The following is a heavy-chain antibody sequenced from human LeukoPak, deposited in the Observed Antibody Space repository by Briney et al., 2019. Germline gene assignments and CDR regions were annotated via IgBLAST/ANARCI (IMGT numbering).Heavy chain of an antibody. Sequence: ASVKVSCKASGYTFTNYGFSWVRQAPGQGLEWMGWISGYNGNTNYAQRLQGRVTMTTDTSTSTAYMELRSLRSDDTAMYCCARSGLTIFGVATFDYWGQGTLVTVSS. CDR3: ARSGLTIFGVATFDY. V-gene: IGHV1-18*01. J-gene: IGHJ4*02. D-gene: IGHD3-3*01. CDR1: GYTFTNYG. CDR2: ISGYNGNT.